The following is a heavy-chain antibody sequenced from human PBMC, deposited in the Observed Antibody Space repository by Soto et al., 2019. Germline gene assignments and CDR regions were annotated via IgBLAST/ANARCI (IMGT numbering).Heavy chain of an antibody. CDR2: IFSNDEK. V-gene: IGHV2-26*01. CDR3: ARITCSTSCYTAHYYYYYGMDV. CDR1: GFSLSNARMG. D-gene: IGHD2-2*02. J-gene: IGHJ6*02. Sequence: QVTLKESGPVLVKPTETLTLTCTVSGFSLSNARMGVSWIRQPPGKALEWLAHIFSNDEKSYSTSLKSRLTISKDTSKSQVVLTMTNMDPVDTATYYCARITCSTSCYTAHYYYYYGMDVWGQGTTVTVSS.